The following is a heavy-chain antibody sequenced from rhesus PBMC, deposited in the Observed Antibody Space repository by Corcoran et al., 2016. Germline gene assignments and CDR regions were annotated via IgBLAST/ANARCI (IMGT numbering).Heavy chain of an antibody. V-gene: IGHV4-173*01. D-gene: IGHD6-37*01. CDR3: VGLMVAGPVEY. Sequence: LQLQQSGPGLVKPSETLSLTCAVSGGSISSNSWTWIRQPPGKGLGWIGRISGDDWTTDYIPALRGLVTRSIDTTKTEFSLKVDSVTAADTAVYYCVGLMVAGPVEYWGQGVLVTVSS. CDR2: ISGDDWTT. J-gene: IGHJ4*01. CDR1: GGSISSNS.